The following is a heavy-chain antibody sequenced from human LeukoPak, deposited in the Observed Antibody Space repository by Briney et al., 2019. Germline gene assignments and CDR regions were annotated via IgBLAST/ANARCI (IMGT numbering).Heavy chain of an antibody. CDR3: ARVVVATIPHYYYYMDV. CDR1: GFTFSSYS. D-gene: IGHD5-12*01. V-gene: IGHV3-21*01. CDR2: ISSSSSYI. Sequence: PGGSLRLSCAASGFTFSSYSMNWVRQAPGKGLEWVSSISSSSSYIYYADSVKGRFTISRDNAKNSLYLQMNSLRAEDTAVYYCARVVVATIPHYYYYMDVWGKGTTVTVSS. J-gene: IGHJ6*03.